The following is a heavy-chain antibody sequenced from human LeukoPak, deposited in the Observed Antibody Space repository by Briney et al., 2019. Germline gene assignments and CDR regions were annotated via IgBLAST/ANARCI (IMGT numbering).Heavy chain of an antibody. CDR3: ARHFTMVRGVITRYYFDY. CDR2: INHSGST. CDR1: GGSFSGYY. J-gene: IGHJ4*02. Sequence: NPSETLSLTCAVYGGSFSGYYWSWIRKPPGKGLEWIGEINHSGSTNHNPSLKSRVTISVDTSKNQFSLKLSSVTAADTAVYYCARHFTMVRGVITRYYFDYWGQGTLVTVSS. V-gene: IGHV4-34*01. D-gene: IGHD3-10*01.